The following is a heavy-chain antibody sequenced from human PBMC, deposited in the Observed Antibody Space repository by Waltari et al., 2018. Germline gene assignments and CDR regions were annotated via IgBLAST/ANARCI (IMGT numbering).Heavy chain of an antibody. CDR3: ARSGGGTTTFGVAE. CDR1: GYTFTDFF. V-gene: IGHV1-2*06. D-gene: IGHD3-3*01. Sequence: QVQLVQSGAEVKKSGASVKVSCKASGYTFTDFFIHWVRQAPGQGLEWMGRINPNSGDTSYGQRFQGRVTMTGDTSITTAYMELTGLRADDTAIYYCARSGGGTTTFGVAEWGQGSLVTVSS. J-gene: IGHJ4*02. CDR2: INPNSGDT.